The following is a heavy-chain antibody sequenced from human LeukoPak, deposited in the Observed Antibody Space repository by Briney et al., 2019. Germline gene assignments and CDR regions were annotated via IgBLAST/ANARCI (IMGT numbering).Heavy chain of an antibody. V-gene: IGHV3-33*01. J-gene: IGHJ4*02. D-gene: IGHD4-17*01. CDR1: GFTFSSYG. Sequence: GRSLRLSCAASGFTFSSYGMHWVRQAPGKGLEWVAVIWHDGSNKNYADSVKGRFTISRDNSKNTLYLQMNSLRAEDTAVYYCARDPHGDSIFDYWGQGTLVTVPS. CDR2: IWHDGSNK. CDR3: ARDPHGDSIFDY.